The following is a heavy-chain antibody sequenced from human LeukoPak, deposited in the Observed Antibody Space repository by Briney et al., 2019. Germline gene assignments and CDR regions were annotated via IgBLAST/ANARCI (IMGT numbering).Heavy chain of an antibody. Sequence: PSETLSLTCTVSGGSISSSSYYWGWIRQPPGKGLEWIGSIYYPGNTYYNPSLKGRVTISVDTSKNQFSLKLSFVTAADTAVYSCRAYSPGFFFDSWGQGTLVTVSS. CDR2: IYYPGNT. D-gene: IGHD5-18*01. J-gene: IGHJ4*02. V-gene: IGHV4-39*01. CDR3: RAYSPGFFFDS. CDR1: GGSISSSSYY.